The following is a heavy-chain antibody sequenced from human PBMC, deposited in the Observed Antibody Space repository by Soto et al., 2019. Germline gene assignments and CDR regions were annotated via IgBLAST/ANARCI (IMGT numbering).Heavy chain of an antibody. J-gene: IGHJ4*02. CDR2: INPSGGST. Sequence: SVKVSFKASGYAFTIYYMHCVLQSPLQGLDWMGIINPSGGSTSYAQKFQGRVTMTRDTSTSTVYMELSSLRSEDTAVYYCARDSPEVVEMATIFDYWGQGTLVTVSS. D-gene: IGHD5-12*01. CDR1: GYAFTIYY. CDR3: ARDSPEVVEMATIFDY. V-gene: IGHV1-46*01.